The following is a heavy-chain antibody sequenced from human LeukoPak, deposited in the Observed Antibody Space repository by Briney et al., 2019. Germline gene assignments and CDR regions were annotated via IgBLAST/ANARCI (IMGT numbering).Heavy chain of an antibody. V-gene: IGHV1-8*01. CDR3: ARGLGVRYFDWSQKYGMDV. CDR2: MNPNSGNT. J-gene: IGHJ6*02. CDR1: GYTFTSCD. Sequence: GASVKVSCKASGYTFTSCDIKWVRQATGQGLEWMGWMNPNSGNTGYAQKFQGRVTMTRNTSISTAYMELSSLRSEDTAVYYCARGLGVRYFDWSQKYGMDVWGQGTTVTVSS. D-gene: IGHD3-9*01.